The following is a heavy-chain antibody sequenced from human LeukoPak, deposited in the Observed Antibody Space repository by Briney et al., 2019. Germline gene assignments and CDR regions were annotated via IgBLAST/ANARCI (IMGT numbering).Heavy chain of an antibody. CDR3: ARDRVLDATFYKYYALDV. V-gene: IGHV4-34*01. CDR1: GGSFSGYF. CDR2: INHSGST. D-gene: IGHD2/OR15-2a*01. Sequence: PAETLCLTCAVYGGSFSGYFWTWIRQLPGKGLEWIGEINHSGSTNYNPSLKSRVTISVDTSKNQFSLKLNSVTAADTAVYYCARDRVLDATFYKYYALDVWGQGTTVTVSS. J-gene: IGHJ6*02.